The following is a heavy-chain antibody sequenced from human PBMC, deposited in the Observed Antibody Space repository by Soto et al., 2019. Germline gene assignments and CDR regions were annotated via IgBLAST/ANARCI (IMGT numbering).Heavy chain of an antibody. CDR1: GYTFTSYA. CDR2: INAGNGNT. D-gene: IGHD2-2*01. V-gene: IGHV1-3*01. J-gene: IGHJ6*02. Sequence: ASVKVSCKASGYTFTSYAMHWVRQAPGQRLEWMGWINAGNGNTKYSQKFQGRVTITRDTSASTAYMELSSLRSEDTAVYYCARESLVVVPNCYYGMDVWGQGTTVTVSS. CDR3: ARESLVVVPNCYYGMDV.